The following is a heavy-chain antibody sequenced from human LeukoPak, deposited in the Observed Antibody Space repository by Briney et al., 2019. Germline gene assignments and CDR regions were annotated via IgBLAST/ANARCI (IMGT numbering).Heavy chain of an antibody. V-gene: IGHV4-38-2*01. Sequence: PSETLSLTCAVPGYSISSAYYWGWIRQPPGKGLEWIGSIYHSGSTYYYNPSLKSRVTISVDTSKNQFSLKLSSVTAADTAVYYCATGRSDNNFDYWGQGTLVTVSS. J-gene: IGHJ4*02. CDR1: GYSISSAYY. CDR2: IYHSGSTY. D-gene: IGHD1-26*01. CDR3: ATGRSDNNFDY.